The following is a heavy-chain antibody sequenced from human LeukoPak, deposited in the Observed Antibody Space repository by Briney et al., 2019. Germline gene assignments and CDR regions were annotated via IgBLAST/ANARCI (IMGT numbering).Heavy chain of an antibody. CDR2: IDPSDSYT. CDR3: ARHGAYYYDSSGYLLSLNY. CDR1: GYSFTSYW. V-gene: IGHV5-10-1*01. J-gene: IGHJ4*02. D-gene: IGHD3-22*01. Sequence: RGESLKISCKGSGYSFTSYWIGWVRQMPGKGLEWMGRIDPSDSYTNYSPSFQGHVTISADKSISTAYLQWSSLKASDTAMYYCARHGAYYYDSSGYLLSLNYWGQGTLVTVSS.